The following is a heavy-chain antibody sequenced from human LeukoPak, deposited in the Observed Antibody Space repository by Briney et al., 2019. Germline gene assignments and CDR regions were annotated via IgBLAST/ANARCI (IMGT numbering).Heavy chain of an antibody. D-gene: IGHD1-1*01. CDR3: ARDPRIGSYYYYMDV. J-gene: IGHJ6*03. V-gene: IGHV3-23*01. Sequence: QTGGSLRLSCAASGFTLSNYGMSWVRQAPGKGLEWVSGISGSGGITYYADSVKGRFTISRDNSKNTLYLQMNSLRAEDTAVYYCARDPRIGSYYYYMDVWGKGTTVTVSS. CDR2: ISGSGGIT. CDR1: GFTLSNYG.